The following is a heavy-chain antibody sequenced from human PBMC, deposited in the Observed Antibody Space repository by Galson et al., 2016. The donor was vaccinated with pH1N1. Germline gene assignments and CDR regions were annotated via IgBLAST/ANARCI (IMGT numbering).Heavy chain of an antibody. CDR2: ITKRPEGYTT. V-gene: IGHV3-72*01. Sequence: RLSCAASGFIFNDYAMIWVRQAPGKGLEWVGRITKRPEGYTTQDAASVRGRFIISREDSKDLLYLQMNSLTTEDTAVYYCTRENHHKFDYWGQGTLVTVSS. CDR1: GFIFNDYA. J-gene: IGHJ4*02. CDR3: TRENHHKFDY.